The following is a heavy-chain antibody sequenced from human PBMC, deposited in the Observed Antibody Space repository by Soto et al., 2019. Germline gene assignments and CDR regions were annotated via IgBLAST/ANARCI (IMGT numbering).Heavy chain of an antibody. CDR3: AKTSAAGKYYYGMDA. D-gene: IGHD6-13*01. Sequence: GESLKISCKGSGYSFTSYWIGWVRQMPGKGLEWMGIIYPGDSDTRYSPSFQGQVTISADKSISTAYLQWSSLKASDTAMYYCAKTSAAGKYYYGMDAWGQGTTVTVS. V-gene: IGHV5-51*01. J-gene: IGHJ6*02. CDR1: GYSFTSYW. CDR2: IYPGDSDT.